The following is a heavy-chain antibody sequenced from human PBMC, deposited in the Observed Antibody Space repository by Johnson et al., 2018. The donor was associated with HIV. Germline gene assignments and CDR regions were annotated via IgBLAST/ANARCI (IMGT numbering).Heavy chain of an antibody. Sequence: WVREAPGKGLEWVANIKQHGSETYYVNSVTGRFTISRDNAKNSLYLQMNSLRAEDTAMYYCASGVTVAGHGGAFDIWGQGTMVTVSS. D-gene: IGHD6-19*01. V-gene: IGHV3-7*02. CDR2: IKQHGSET. CDR3: ASGVTVAGHGGAFDI. J-gene: IGHJ3*02.